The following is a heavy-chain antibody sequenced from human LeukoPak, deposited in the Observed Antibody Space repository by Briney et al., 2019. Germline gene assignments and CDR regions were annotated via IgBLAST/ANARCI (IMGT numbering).Heavy chain of an antibody. CDR2: INPNTGGT. J-gene: IGHJ4*02. D-gene: IGHD5-18*01. Sequence: GASVKVSCKASGYTFTGQYIHWVRQAPGQGLEWMGWINPNTGGTRYAQKFQGRVTLTRDTSISTVYMELSRLTSDDTAFYYCARERTARPFDNWGQGTLVTVYS. V-gene: IGHV1-2*02. CDR3: ARERTARPFDN. CDR1: GYTFTGQY.